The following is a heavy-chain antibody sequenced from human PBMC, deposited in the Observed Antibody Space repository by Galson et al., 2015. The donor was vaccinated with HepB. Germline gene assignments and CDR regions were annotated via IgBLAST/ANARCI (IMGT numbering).Heavy chain of an antibody. D-gene: IGHD1-26*01. V-gene: IGHV6-1*01. Sequence: CAISGDSVSSNSAAWNWIRQSPSRGLEWLGRTYYRSKWFNDSALSVKSRITINPDTSKNQFSLQLNSVTPEDTAVYFCARWLGGNYHTFDYWGQGILVTVSS. CDR3: ARWLGGNYHTFDY. CDR2: TYYRSKWFN. CDR1: GDSVSSNSAA. J-gene: IGHJ4*02.